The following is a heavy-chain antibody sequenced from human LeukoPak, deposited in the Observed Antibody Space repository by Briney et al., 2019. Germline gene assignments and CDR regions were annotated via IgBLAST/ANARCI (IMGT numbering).Heavy chain of an antibody. CDR3: AKDFTAGKIGYFDY. J-gene: IGHJ4*02. Sequence: GGSLRLSCAASGFTFSSYATSWVRQAPGKGLEWVSAISGSGGSTYYADSVKGRFTISRDNSKNTLYLQMNSLRAEDTAVYYCAKDFTAGKIGYFDYWGQGTLVTVSS. CDR2: ISGSGGST. CDR1: GFTFSSYA. V-gene: IGHV3-23*01. D-gene: IGHD2-8*02.